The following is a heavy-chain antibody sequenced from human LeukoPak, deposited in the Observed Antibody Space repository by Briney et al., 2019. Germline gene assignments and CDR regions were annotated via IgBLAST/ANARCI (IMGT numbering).Heavy chain of an antibody. CDR1: GGSISSSSYY. V-gene: IGHV4-39*01. D-gene: IGHD1-26*01. Sequence: SETLSLTCTVSGGSISSSSYYWGWIHQPPGKGLEWIGSIYYSGSTYYNPSLKSRVTISVDTSKNQFSLKLSSVTAADTAVYYCARRVVGATGGGIDYWGQGTLVTVSS. CDR3: ARRVVGATGGGIDY. CDR2: IYYSGST. J-gene: IGHJ4*02.